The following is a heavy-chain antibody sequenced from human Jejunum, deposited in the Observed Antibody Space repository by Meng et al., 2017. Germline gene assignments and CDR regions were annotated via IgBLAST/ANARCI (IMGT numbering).Heavy chain of an antibody. CDR3: AKLVPY. J-gene: IGHJ4*02. Sequence: EVQLVECGGGLVQPGHSLRLSCAASGFTFSSSSMTWVRQAPGKGLEWVSSVSTDGNTYYADSVKGRFTISRDNSKNTLYLQMSSLRAEDTALYYCAKLVPYWGQGTLVTVSS. CDR1: GFTFSSSS. V-gene: IGHV3-23*04. D-gene: IGHD2-21*01. CDR2: VSTDGNT.